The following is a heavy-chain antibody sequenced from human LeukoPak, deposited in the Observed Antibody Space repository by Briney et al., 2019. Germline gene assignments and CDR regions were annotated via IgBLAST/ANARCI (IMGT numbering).Heavy chain of an antibody. J-gene: IGHJ4*02. V-gene: IGHV3-33*01. CDR2: IWSDGSSE. CDR3: ARDRGNDFLDY. CDR1: GVSLSSHG. D-gene: IGHD1-1*01. Sequence: PGRSLRLSCVVSGVSLSSHGIHWVRQVPGKGLEWVAFIWSDGSSEYYADSVKGRFTVSRDNSKNTVYLQINGLRVEDTAVYHCARDRGNDFLDYWGQGTLVTVSS.